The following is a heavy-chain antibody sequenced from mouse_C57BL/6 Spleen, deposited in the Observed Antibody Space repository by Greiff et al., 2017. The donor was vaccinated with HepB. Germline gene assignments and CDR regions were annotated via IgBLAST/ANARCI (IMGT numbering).Heavy chain of an antibody. CDR2: ISSGSSTI. D-gene: IGHD4-1*02. J-gene: IGHJ4*01. Sequence: EVQLVESGGGLVKPGGSLKLSCAAPGFTFSDYGMHWVRQAPEKGLEWVAYISSGSSTIYYADTVKGRFTISRDNATNTLFLQMTSLRSEDTAMYYCASTGYYAMDYWGQGTSVTVSS. V-gene: IGHV5-17*01. CDR3: ASTGYYAMDY. CDR1: GFTFSDYG.